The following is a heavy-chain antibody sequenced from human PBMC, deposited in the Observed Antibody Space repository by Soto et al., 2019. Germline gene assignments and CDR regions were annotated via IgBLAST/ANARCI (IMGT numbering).Heavy chain of an antibody. D-gene: IGHD2-2*01. CDR2: ISDNGGST. CDR3: AKGLVPAAKTSLNDY. CDR1: GFTFNNYA. Sequence: GGSLRLSCAASGFTFNNYAMTWVRRAPGKGLEWVSTISDNGGSTYYADSVKGRFTISRDNSKKTLYLQMNSLRAEDTAVYYCAKGLVPAAKTSLNDYWGQGTLVTVSS. J-gene: IGHJ4*02. V-gene: IGHV3-23*01.